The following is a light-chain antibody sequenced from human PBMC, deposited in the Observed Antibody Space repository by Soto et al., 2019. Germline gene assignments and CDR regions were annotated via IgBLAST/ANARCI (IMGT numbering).Light chain of an antibody. J-gene: IGKJ1*01. CDR2: AAS. CDR1: QGISNY. CDR3: QQYNSATRT. V-gene: IGKV1-27*01. Sequence: DIQMTQSPSSLSASVGDRVTITCRASQGISNYLAWYQQKPGKVPKLLIYAASTLQSGVPSRFSGSGSGTDFTLTISSLKHEDVATYYCQQYNSATRTFGQVTKVEIK.